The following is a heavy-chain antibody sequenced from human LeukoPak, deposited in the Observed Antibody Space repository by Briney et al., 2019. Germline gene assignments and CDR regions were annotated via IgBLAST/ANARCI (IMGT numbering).Heavy chain of an antibody. Sequence: SETLSLTCAVYGGSFSGYYWSWIRQPPGKGLEWIEEINHSGSTNYNPSLKSRVTISVDTSKNQFSLKLSSVTAADTAVYYCARGHDGFLDYWGQGTLVTVSS. D-gene: IGHD5-24*01. J-gene: IGHJ4*02. CDR2: INHSGST. CDR3: ARGHDGFLDY. V-gene: IGHV4-34*01. CDR1: GGSFSGYY.